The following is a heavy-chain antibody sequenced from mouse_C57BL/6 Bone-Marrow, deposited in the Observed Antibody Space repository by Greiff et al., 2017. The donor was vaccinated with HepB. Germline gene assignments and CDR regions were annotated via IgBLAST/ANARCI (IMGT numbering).Heavy chain of an antibody. D-gene: IGHD2-4*01. CDR1: GYTFTSYW. J-gene: IGHJ2*01. CDR2: IYPGNSDT. Sequence: VQLQQSGTVLARPGASVKMSCKTSGYTFTSYWMHWVKQRPGQGLEWIGAIYPGNSDTSYNQKFKGKAKLTAVTSTSTAYMELSSLTNEDTAVYYCTRDYDYDFDYWGQGTTLTVSS. V-gene: IGHV1-5*01. CDR3: TRDYDYDFDY.